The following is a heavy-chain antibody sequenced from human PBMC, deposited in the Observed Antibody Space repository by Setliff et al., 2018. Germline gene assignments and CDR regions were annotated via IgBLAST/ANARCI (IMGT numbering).Heavy chain of an antibody. V-gene: IGHV4-4*07. J-gene: IGHJ4*02. CDR1: GGSINEYY. CDR2: IYSDENT. Sequence: SETLSLTCSVSGGSINEYYWSCFRQPAGKGREWIGRIYSDENTDYNPSLKSRVTMSADTSKNQFSLKLQSVTAADTAVYYGARVTVAGTDYWGQGTLVTVSS. CDR3: ARVTVAGTDY. D-gene: IGHD6-19*01.